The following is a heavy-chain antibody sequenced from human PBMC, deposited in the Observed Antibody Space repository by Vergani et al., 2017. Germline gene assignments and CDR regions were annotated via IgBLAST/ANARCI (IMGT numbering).Heavy chain of an antibody. CDR1: GFTFSSYG. J-gene: IGHJ3*02. V-gene: IGHV3-30*02. Sequence: QVQLVESGGGVVQAWGSLRLSCAASGFTFSSYGMHWVRQAPGQGLEWVAFIRYDGSNKYYADSVKGRFTISRDNSKNTLYLQMHSLSAEDTAVYYWAKDWVGYCSSTSCHAFDIWGQGTMVTVSS. CDR2: IRYDGSNK. D-gene: IGHD2-2*01. CDR3: AKDWVGYCSSTSCHAFDI.